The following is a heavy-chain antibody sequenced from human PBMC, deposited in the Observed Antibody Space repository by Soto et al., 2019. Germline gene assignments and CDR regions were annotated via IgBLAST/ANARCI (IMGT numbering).Heavy chain of an antibody. CDR1: GFTFSNAW. D-gene: IGHD6-13*01. J-gene: IGHJ4*02. CDR3: TTEISIAAAVRDY. Sequence: EVQLVESGGGLVKPGGSLRLSCAASGFTFSNAWMSWVRQAPGKGLEWVGRIKSKTDCGTTDYAAPVKGRFTISRDDSKNTLYLQMNSLKTEDTAVYYCTTEISIAAAVRDYWGQGTLVTVSS. CDR2: IKSKTDCGTT. V-gene: IGHV3-15*01.